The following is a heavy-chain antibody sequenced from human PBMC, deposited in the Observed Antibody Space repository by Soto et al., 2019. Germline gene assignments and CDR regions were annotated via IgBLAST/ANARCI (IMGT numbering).Heavy chain of an antibody. CDR3: ARDWEGYYDSSGYYLGY. CDR1: GFTFSSYA. Sequence: VQLLESGGGLVQPGGSLRLSCAASGFTFSSYAMSWVRQAPGKGLEWVAVISYDGSNKYYADSVKGRFTISRDNSKNTLYLQMNSLRAEDTAVYYCARDWEGYYDSSGYYLGYWGQGTLVTVSS. CDR2: ISYDGSNK. J-gene: IGHJ4*02. V-gene: IGHV3-30-3*01. D-gene: IGHD3-22*01.